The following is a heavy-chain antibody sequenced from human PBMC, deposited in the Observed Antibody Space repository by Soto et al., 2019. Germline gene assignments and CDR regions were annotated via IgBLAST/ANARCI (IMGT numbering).Heavy chain of an antibody. CDR3: ASDSSGWDEEDY. V-gene: IGHV3-21*01. J-gene: IGHJ4*02. CDR2: ISSSSSYI. D-gene: IGHD6-19*01. Sequence: GGSLRLSCAASGFTFSSYSMNWVRQAPGKGLEWVSSISSSSSYIYYADSVKGRFTISRDNAKNSLYLQMNSLRADDTAVYYCASDSSGWDEEDYWGQGTLVTVSS. CDR1: GFTFSSYS.